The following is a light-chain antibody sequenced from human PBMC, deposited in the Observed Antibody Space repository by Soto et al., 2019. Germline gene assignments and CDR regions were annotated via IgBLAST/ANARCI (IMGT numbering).Light chain of an antibody. V-gene: IGKV1-27*01. CDR3: QKYSSVPV. CDR2: AAS. Sequence: DIQMTQSPTSLSASVGDRVTITCRASQDIRNFAAWYQQKPGKAPKLLIYAASTLQSGVPSLFSGSGSGTDFTLTINSLQPEDVATYSCQKYSSVPVFGPGTKVEIK. CDR1: QDIRNF. J-gene: IGKJ3*01.